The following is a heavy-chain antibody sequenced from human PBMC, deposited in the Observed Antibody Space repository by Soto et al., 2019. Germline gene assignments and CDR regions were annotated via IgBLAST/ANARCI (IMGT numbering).Heavy chain of an antibody. J-gene: IGHJ4*02. CDR3: ARYGDYGSREYYFDY. Sequence: SVKVSCKASGGTFSSYAISWVRQAPGQGLEWMGGIIPIFGTANYAQKFQGRATITADESTSTAYMELSSLRSEDTAVYYCARYGDYGSREYYFDYWGQGTLVTVSS. D-gene: IGHD4-17*01. CDR2: IIPIFGTA. V-gene: IGHV1-69*13. CDR1: GGTFSSYA.